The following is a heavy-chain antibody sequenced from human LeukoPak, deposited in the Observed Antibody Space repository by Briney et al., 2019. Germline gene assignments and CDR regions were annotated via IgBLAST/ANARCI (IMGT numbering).Heavy chain of an antibody. Sequence: SETLSLTCTVSGGSISSGGYYWSWIRQHPGKGLEWIGYIYYSGSTYYNPSLKSRVAISVDTSKNQFSLKLCSVTAADTAVYYCAGERSQLLYGYYYYYMDVWGKGTTVTVSS. CDR1: GGSISSGGYY. D-gene: IGHD2-2*02. V-gene: IGHV4-31*03. J-gene: IGHJ6*03. CDR3: AGERSQLLYGYYYYYMDV. CDR2: IYYSGST.